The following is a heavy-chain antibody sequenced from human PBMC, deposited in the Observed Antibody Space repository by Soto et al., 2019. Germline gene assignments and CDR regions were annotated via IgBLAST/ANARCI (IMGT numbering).Heavy chain of an antibody. Sequence: QVQLVQSGAEVKKPGSSVKVSCKASGGTFSSYTISWVRQAPGQGLEWMGRIIPILGIANYAQKFQGRVTITADKSTSTAYMELSRLRSEDTAVYYCARADCSGGSGDLDWGQGTRVTVSS. CDR1: GGTFSSYT. CDR3: ARADCSGGSGDLD. V-gene: IGHV1-69*02. J-gene: IGHJ4*02. CDR2: IIPILGIA. D-gene: IGHD2-15*01.